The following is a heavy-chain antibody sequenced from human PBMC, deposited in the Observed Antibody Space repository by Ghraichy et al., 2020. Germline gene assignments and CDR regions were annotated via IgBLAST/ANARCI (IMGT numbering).Heavy chain of an antibody. Sequence: SGPTLVKPTQTLTLTCTFSGFSLRTSGTCVSWIRQPPGKALEWLARIDWDDDKYYRTSLMTRLPISKDTSKNQVVLTMTNMDPVDTATYYCARTPNSNWYYDSWGQGTLVTVSS. D-gene: IGHD6-13*01. CDR1: GFSLRTSGTC. CDR2: IDWDDDK. CDR3: ARTPNSNWYYDS. V-gene: IGHV2-70*11. J-gene: IGHJ4*02.